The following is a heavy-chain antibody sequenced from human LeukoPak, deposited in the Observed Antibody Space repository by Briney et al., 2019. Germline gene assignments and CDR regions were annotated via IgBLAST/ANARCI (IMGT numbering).Heavy chain of an antibody. Sequence: SETLSPTCTVSGGSISSYYWSWIRQPPGKGLEWIGYIYYSGSTNYNPSLKSRVTISVDTSKNQFSLKLSSVTAADTAVYYCASASSSWYRGEFDYWGQGTLVTVSS. D-gene: IGHD6-13*01. CDR2: IYYSGST. J-gene: IGHJ4*02. CDR1: GGSISSYY. CDR3: ASASSSWYRGEFDY. V-gene: IGHV4-59*08.